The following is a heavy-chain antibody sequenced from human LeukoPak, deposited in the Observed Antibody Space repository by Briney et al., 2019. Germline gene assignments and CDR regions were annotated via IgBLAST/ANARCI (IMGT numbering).Heavy chain of an antibody. Sequence: GGSLRLSCAASESTFAFYWMSWVRQSPGKGLEWVANIKQDGSEKYYADSVKGRFTISRDNAKNSLYLQMNSLRAEDSAVYYCASQLERRQGWFDPWGQGTPVTVSS. D-gene: IGHD1-1*01. CDR1: ESTFAFYW. CDR3: ASQLERRQGWFDP. V-gene: IGHV3-7*01. CDR2: IKQDGSEK. J-gene: IGHJ5*02.